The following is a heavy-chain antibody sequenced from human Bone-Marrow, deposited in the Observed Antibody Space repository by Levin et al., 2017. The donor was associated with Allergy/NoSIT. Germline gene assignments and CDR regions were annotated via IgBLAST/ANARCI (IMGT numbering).Heavy chain of an antibody. Sequence: SETLSLTCSVSGISGYYWTWLRQPPGKGLEWIGYIYYTGATTYNPSLKSRVTMSVVTSKNQFSLKVNSVTAADTAVYYCARVMRWPTGYFDYWGQGALVIVAS. V-gene: IGHV4-59*01. J-gene: IGHJ4*02. CDR3: ARVMRWPTGYFDY. CDR1: GISGYY. CDR2: IYYTGAT. D-gene: IGHD5-24*01.